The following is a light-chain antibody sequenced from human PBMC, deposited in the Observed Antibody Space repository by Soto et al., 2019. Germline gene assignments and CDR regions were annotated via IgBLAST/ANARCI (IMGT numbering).Light chain of an antibody. CDR3: QQRSNWPYT. CDR1: QSVSRD. CDR2: DAS. V-gene: IGKV3-11*01. Sequence: EIVLTQSPATLSLSPGERATLSCRASQSVSRDLAWYQQKPGQAPRLLIYDASSRATGIPARFSASGSGTDFPLTIGRLEPEDFAVYYCQQRSNWPYTFGQGTKLEIK. J-gene: IGKJ2*01.